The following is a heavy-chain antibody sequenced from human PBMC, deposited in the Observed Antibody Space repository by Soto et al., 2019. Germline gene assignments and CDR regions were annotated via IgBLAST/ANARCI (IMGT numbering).Heavy chain of an antibody. CDR2: IYYSGST. CDR1: GGSISSYY. D-gene: IGHD3-10*01. V-gene: IGHV4-59*01. CDR3: ASVSWAVDYYYYMDV. Sequence: SETLSLTCSVSGGSISSYYWSWIRQPPGKGLEWIGYIYYSGSTNYNPSLKSRVTISVDTSKNQFSLKLSSVTAADTAVYYCASVSWAVDYYYYMDVWGKGTTLTVSS. J-gene: IGHJ6*03.